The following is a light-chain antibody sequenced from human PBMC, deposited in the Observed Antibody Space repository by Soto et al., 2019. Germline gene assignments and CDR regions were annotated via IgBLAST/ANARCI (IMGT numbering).Light chain of an antibody. Sequence: QSVLTQPASVSGSPGQSITISCTGTSGDIGAYNYVSWYQHHPDKAPKLIIYDVSNRPSGISYRFSGSKSGNTASLTISGLQAEDEADYYCSSYTTSTTLVFGGGTQLTVL. CDR3: SSYTTSTTLV. CDR1: SGDIGAYNY. J-gene: IGLJ2*01. CDR2: DVS. V-gene: IGLV2-14*03.